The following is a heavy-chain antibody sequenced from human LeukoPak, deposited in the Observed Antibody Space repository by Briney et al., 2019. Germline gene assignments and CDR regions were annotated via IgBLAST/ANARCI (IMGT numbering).Heavy chain of an antibody. J-gene: IGHJ5*02. CDR2: INHSGST. V-gene: IGHV4-34*01. D-gene: IGHD3-10*01. CDR3: ARGWRITMVRGVIFDP. Sequence: SETLSLTCAVYGGSFSGYYWSWIRQPPGKGREWIGEINHSGSTNYNPSLKTRVTISVDTSKNQFSLKLSSVTAAETAVYYCARGWRITMVRGVIFDPWGQGTLVTVSS. CDR1: GGSFSGYY.